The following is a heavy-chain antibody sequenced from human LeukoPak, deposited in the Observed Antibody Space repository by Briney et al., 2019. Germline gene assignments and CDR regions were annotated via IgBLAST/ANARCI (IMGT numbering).Heavy chain of an antibody. CDR3: SRRFRD. CDR1: GLSVSDSE. CDR2: IRADGTTK. V-gene: IGHV3-48*03. Sequence: GGSLRLSCVGSGLSVSDSEMNWVRQAPGKGLEWVAHIRADGTTKWYADSVRGRFNIARDNARNSLFLQMNSLRADDSATYYCSRRFRDWGQGILVTVSS. D-gene: IGHD5-24*01. J-gene: IGHJ4*02.